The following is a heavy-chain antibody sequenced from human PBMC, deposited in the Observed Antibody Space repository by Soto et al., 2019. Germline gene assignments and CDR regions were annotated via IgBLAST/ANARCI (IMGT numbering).Heavy chain of an antibody. D-gene: IGHD6-13*01. CDR1: GFTFDDYA. Sequence: GGSLRLSCAASGFTFDDYAMHWVRQAPGKGLEWVSGISWNSGSIGYADSVKGRFTISRDNAKNSLYLQMNSLRAEDTAVYYCARDFSSSESDYWGQGTLVTVSS. CDR3: ARDFSSSESDY. J-gene: IGHJ4*02. CDR2: ISWNSGSI. V-gene: IGHV3-9*01.